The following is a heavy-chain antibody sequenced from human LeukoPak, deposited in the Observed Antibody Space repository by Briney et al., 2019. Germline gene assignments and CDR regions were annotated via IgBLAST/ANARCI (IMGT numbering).Heavy chain of an antibody. Sequence: GTSLRLSCAATGFTFSHYGIHWVRQAPGKGLEWVSAISGSGGSTYYADSVKGRFTISRDNSKNTLYLQMNSLRAEDTAVYYCAKEVTAMVTVRAFDIWGQGTMVTVSS. J-gene: IGHJ3*02. CDR1: GFTFSHYG. CDR2: ISGSGGST. D-gene: IGHD5-18*01. CDR3: AKEVTAMVTVRAFDI. V-gene: IGHV3-23*01.